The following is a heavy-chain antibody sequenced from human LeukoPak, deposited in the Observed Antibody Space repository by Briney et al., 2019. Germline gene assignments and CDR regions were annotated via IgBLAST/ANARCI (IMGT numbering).Heavy chain of an antibody. CDR2: IIPIFGTA. V-gene: IGHV1-69*05. CDR3: ASSSHDFWSGYHNWFDP. D-gene: IGHD3-3*01. CDR1: GGTFSSYA. Sequence: GASVKVSCKASGGTFSSYAISWVRQAPGQGLEWMGGIIPIFGTANYAQKFQGRVTITTDESTSTAYMELSSLRSEDTAVYYCASSSHDFWSGYHNWFDPWGQGTLVTVSS. J-gene: IGHJ5*02.